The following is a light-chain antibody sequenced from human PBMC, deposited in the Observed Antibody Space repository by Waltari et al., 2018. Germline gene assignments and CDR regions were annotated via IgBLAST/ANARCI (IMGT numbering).Light chain of an antibody. V-gene: IGLV3-19*01. Sequence: SSELTQDPAVSVALGQTVTITCQGASLRTSYASWYQQKSGQAPILVLFGKNKRPTGIPDRFSGYNSETTTSLTITGAQAEDEADNYCSSRDSSASHVLFAGGTKLTVL. J-gene: IGLJ2*01. CDR1: SLRTSY. CDR2: GKN. CDR3: SSRDSSASHVL.